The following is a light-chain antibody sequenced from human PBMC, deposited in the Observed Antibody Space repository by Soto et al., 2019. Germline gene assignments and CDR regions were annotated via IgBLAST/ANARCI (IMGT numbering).Light chain of an antibody. CDR3: QQHNNYWT. CDR1: QNINSD. CDR2: RAS. Sequence: DVQMTQSPSTLSASVGDRVTITCRASQNINSDLAWYQQKQGKAPQLLIYRASSLESGVPSRFIGSGSGTEFTLTITSLQPDDFATYYCQQHNNYWTFGHGTRVDIK. V-gene: IGKV1-5*03. J-gene: IGKJ1*01.